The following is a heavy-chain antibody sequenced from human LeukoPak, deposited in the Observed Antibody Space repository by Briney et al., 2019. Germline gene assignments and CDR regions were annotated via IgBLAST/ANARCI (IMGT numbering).Heavy chain of an antibody. CDR2: ITNGGSTI. Sequence: GGSLRLSCAASGFTFSDYNMNWVRQAPGKGLEWVSYITNGGSTIHHANSVKGRFTISRDNAKKTLYLQMNSLRAEDTAVYYCARSIGLTGGGVDVWGQGTTVTVSS. V-gene: IGHV3-11*01. CDR1: GFTFSDYN. CDR3: ARSIGLTGGGVDV. D-gene: IGHD3-9*01. J-gene: IGHJ6*02.